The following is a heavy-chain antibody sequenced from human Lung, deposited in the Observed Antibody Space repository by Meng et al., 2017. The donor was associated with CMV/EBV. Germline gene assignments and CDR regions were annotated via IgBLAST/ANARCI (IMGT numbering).Heavy chain of an antibody. J-gene: IGHJ4*02. V-gene: IGHV4-30-4*08. CDR3: ARALDTAMVTFDY. CDR2: IYYSGST. D-gene: IGHD5-18*01. CDR1: GGSIISGDYY. Sequence: QGQLQEPGPGLVKPSQTLSLTCTVSGGSIISGDYYWSWIRQPPGKGLEWIGYIYYSGSTYYNPSLKNRVTISVDTSKNQFSLKLSSVTAADTAVYYCARALDTAMVTFDYWGQGTLVTVSS.